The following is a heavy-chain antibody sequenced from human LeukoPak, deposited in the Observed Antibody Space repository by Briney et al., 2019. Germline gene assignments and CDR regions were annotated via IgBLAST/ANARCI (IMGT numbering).Heavy chain of an antibody. CDR2: IIPIFGTA. CDR3: ARVGYCSGGSCYSYYFDY. J-gene: IGHJ4*02. V-gene: IGHV1-69*05. D-gene: IGHD2-15*01. Sequence: ASVKVSXKASGGTFSSYAISWVRQAPGQGLEWMGRIIPIFGTANYAQKFQGRVTITTDESTSTAYMELSSLRSEDTAVYYCARVGYCSGGSCYSYYFDYWGQGTLVTVSS. CDR1: GGTFSSYA.